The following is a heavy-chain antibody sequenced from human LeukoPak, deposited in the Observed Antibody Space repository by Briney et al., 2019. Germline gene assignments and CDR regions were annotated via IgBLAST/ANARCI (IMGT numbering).Heavy chain of an antibody. V-gene: IGHV1-46*01. CDR2: INPSGGST. J-gene: IGHJ4*02. D-gene: IGHD1-7*01. Sequence: RASVKVSCKASGYTFTSYYMHWVRQAPGQGLEWMGIINPSGGSTSYAQKFQGRVTMTRDTSTSTVYMELSSLRSEDTAVYYCARGSQKVGITGTIAFDYWGQGTLVTVSS. CDR3: ARGSQKVGITGTIAFDY. CDR1: GYTFTSYY.